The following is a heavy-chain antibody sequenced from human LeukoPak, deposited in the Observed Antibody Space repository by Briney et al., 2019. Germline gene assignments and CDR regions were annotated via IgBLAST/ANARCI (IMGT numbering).Heavy chain of an antibody. D-gene: IGHD4-23*01. CDR2: IYPGDSDT. V-gene: IGHV5-51*01. CDR3: ARTRGNSNPNWFDP. Sequence: PGESLKISCKGSGYSFASFWIGWVRQMPGKGLEWMGIIYPGDSDTRYSPSFQGQDTISADKSISTAYLQWSSLKASDTAMYYCARTRGNSNPNWFDPWGQGTLVTVSS. J-gene: IGHJ5*02. CDR1: GYSFASFW.